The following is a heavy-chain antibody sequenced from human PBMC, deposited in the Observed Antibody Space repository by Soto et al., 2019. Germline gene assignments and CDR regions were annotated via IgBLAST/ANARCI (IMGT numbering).Heavy chain of an antibody. CDR2: IYYGGTT. CDR3: AHLGLGYNWFDP. Sequence: SETLSLTCTVPGGSISRSSYYWGRIRQPPGKGLEWVGYIYYGGTTSYNPSLKSRVTISLETSKNQFSLRLSSVTAADTAMYYCAHLGLGYNWFDPWGQGILVTVSS. D-gene: IGHD3-16*01. CDR1: GGSISRSSYY. J-gene: IGHJ5*02. V-gene: IGHV4-39*01.